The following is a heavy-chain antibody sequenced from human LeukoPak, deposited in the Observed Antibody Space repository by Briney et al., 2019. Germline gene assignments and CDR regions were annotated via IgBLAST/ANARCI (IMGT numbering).Heavy chain of an antibody. Sequence: GGSLRLSCAASGFTFSSYAMHWVRQAPGKGLEWVTIISYDGSNKYYADSVKGRFTISRDNSKNTLYLQMDSLRAEDTAVYYCTKAIGDYIPQGFDYWGQGTLVTVSS. CDR3: TKAIGDYIPQGFDY. CDR1: GFTFSSYA. D-gene: IGHD4-17*01. J-gene: IGHJ4*02. CDR2: ISYDGSNK. V-gene: IGHV3-30*04.